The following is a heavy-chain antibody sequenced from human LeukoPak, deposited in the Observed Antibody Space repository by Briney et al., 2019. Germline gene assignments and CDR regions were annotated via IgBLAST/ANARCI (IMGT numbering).Heavy chain of an antibody. V-gene: IGHV3-21*01. D-gene: IGHD3-22*01. CDR1: GFTFSSYS. J-gene: IGHJ4*02. CDR3: PRDSAVVVKFSY. Sequence: GGSLRLSSAASGFTFSSYSMNWVRQAPGKGLEWVSSISSSSSYIYYADSVKGRFTISRDNAKNSLYLQMNSLRAEDTAVYDCPRDSAVVVKFSYWGQGTLVTVSS. CDR2: ISSSSSYI.